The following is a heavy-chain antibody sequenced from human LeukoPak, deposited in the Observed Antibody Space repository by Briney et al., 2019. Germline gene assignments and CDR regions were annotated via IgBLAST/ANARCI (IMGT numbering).Heavy chain of an antibody. CDR2: IRDDESNK. J-gene: IGHJ6*03. Sequence: GGCLRLSCAASGFTFSSYGMHWVRQAPGKGLEWVAFIRDDESNKYYADSVKGRFTISRDNSKNTLYLQMNSLRAEDTAVYYCAKAPGSGNEVYYYYYMDVWGKGTTVTVS. CDR1: GFTFSSYG. D-gene: IGHD3-10*01. CDR3: AKAPGSGNEVYYYYYMDV. V-gene: IGHV3-30*02.